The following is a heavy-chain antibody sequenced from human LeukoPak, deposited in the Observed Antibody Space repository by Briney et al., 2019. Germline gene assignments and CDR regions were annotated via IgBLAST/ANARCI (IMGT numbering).Heavy chain of an antibody. V-gene: IGHV3-21*01. Sequence: GGSLRLSCAASGFTFGSCWMNWVRQAPGKGLEWVSSISSSSSYIYYADSVKGRFTISRDNAKNSLYLQMNSLRAEDTAVYYCARVASGYPDYWGQGTLVTVSS. CDR1: GFTFGSCW. CDR3: ARVASGYPDY. J-gene: IGHJ4*02. D-gene: IGHD3-22*01. CDR2: ISSSSSYI.